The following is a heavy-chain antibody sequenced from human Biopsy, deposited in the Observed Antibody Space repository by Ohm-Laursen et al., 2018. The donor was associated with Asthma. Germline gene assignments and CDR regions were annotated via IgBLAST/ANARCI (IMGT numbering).Heavy chain of an antibody. CDR2: GGSYFYGGHK. CDR3: GGDGMECYLSAFDF. Sequence: SLRLSCAASGFAFRSEAMHWVRPAPGKGLEWGAGGGSYFYGGHKYYADSVNGRFTVARDDSKNTLYLQMKRLRPDDTAVYYCGGDGMECYLSAFDFWGQGTLVTVSS. V-gene: IGHV3-30-3*01. J-gene: IGHJ4*02. D-gene: IGHD2-21*01. CDR1: GFAFRSEA.